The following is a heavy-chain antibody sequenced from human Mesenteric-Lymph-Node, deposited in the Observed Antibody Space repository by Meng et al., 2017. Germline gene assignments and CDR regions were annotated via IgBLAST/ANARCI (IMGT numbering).Heavy chain of an antibody. V-gene: IGHV1-18*01. Sequence: QLQLVLSGAEVKKPGASVRVSCKASGYTFTHHGISWIRQAPGQGLEWMGWISCYNGDTNYAQKLQGRVTMTTDTSTNTAYMDLRSLRSDDTAVYYCARDPSNTSGRYAYFDYWGQGTLVTVSS. J-gene: IGHJ4*02. D-gene: IGHD6-19*01. CDR1: GYTFTHHG. CDR3: ARDPSNTSGRYAYFDY. CDR2: ISCYNGDT.